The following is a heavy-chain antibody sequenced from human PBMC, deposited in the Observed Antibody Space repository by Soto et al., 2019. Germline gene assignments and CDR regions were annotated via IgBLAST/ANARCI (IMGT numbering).Heavy chain of an antibody. CDR1: GGSFSGYY. Sequence: QVQLQQWGAGLLKPSETLSLTCAVYGGSFSGYYWSWIRQPPGKGLEWIGEISHSGSTNYNPSLKSRVTISVDTSKNQFSLKLSSVTAADTAVYYCARAPLLYYYYGMDVWGQGTTVTVSS. CDR2: ISHSGST. CDR3: ARAPLLYYYYGMDV. V-gene: IGHV4-34*01. J-gene: IGHJ6*02.